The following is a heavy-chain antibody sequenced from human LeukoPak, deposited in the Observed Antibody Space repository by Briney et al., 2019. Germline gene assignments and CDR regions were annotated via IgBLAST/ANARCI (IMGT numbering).Heavy chain of an antibody. Sequence: SETLSLPCTVSGGPFSSYYWSCLRQPPGKGREWIGYIYYSGSTNYNPSLKSGVIISVDASKNQFSLMLSSVTAADTAVYYCVRERGYDYVWGSYRYDYWGQGTLVTVSS. CDR3: VRERGYDYVWGSYRYDY. D-gene: IGHD3-16*02. J-gene: IGHJ4*02. V-gene: IGHV4-59*01. CDR1: GGPFSSYY. CDR2: IYYSGST.